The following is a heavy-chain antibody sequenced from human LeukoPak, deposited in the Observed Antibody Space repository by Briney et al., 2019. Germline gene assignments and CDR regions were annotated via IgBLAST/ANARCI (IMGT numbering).Heavy chain of an antibody. V-gene: IGHV3-23*01. CDR2: ISCSGDTT. J-gene: IGHJ5*02. CDR3: AKDRALLLRGCDR. CDR1: GFTFSSYA. D-gene: IGHD2-15*01. Sequence: WGSLRLSCAASGFTFSSYAMSWVRQAPGKGLEWVSSISCSGDTTYDADSVKGRFTISRDNSKNTVYLQMNSLRAGDTATYYCAKDRALLLRGCDRWGQGTLVTVSS.